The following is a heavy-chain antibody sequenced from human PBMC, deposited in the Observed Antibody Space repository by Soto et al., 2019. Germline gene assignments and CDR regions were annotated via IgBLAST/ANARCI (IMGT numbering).Heavy chain of an antibody. CDR1: GFTFSTHS. CDR2: ITSSSVTM. D-gene: IGHD2-2*01. Sequence: EVQLVESGGGLVQPGGSLRLSCAASGFTFSTHSMNWVRQAPGKGLELISYITSSSVTMYADSVKGRFTISRDNAKNSLYLQMSSLRVEDTAVYFCVGEVGFQLIYWGQGTLVTVSS. CDR3: VGEVGFQLIY. V-gene: IGHV3-48*01. J-gene: IGHJ4*02.